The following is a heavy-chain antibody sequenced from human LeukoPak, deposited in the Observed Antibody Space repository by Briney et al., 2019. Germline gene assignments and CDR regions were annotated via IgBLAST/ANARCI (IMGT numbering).Heavy chain of an antibody. D-gene: IGHD3-10*01. CDR1: GFTVSNNY. CDR3: ARGPTSGSGSPFDY. J-gene: IGHJ4*02. CDR2: IYSGVTT. V-gene: IGHV3-66*01. Sequence: GGSLRLSCAASGFTVSNNYMSWVRQAPGKGLQWVSVIYSGVTTYYADSVKGRFTISRDNSKNTLDLQMNSLRAEDTAVYYCARGPTSGSGSPFDYWGQGTLVTVSS.